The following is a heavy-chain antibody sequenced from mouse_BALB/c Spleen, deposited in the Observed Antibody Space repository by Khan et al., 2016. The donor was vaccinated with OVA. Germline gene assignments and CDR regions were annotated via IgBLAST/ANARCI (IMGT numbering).Heavy chain of an antibody. CDR3: ARSGSYGGFDY. J-gene: IGHJ2*01. D-gene: IGHD2-12*01. Sequence: QIQLVQSGPELKKPGETVKISCKASGYTFTDYSMHWVKQAPGKGLKWMGWINTETGEPTYADDFKGRFAFSLETSASTAYLQLNNLKNEDTATYYGARSGSYGGFDYGGQGTTLTVSS. CDR2: INTETGEP. V-gene: IGHV9-2-1*01. CDR1: GYTFTDYS.